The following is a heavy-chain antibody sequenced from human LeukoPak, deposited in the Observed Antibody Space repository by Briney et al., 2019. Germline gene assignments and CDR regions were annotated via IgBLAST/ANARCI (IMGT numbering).Heavy chain of an antibody. Sequence: SVKVSCKASGGTFSSYAISWVRQAPGQGLEWMGRIIPIFGTANYAQKFQGRVTITTDESTSTAYMELSSLRSEDTAVYYCARALIAAAGTGAPYYYYMDVWGKGTTVTVPS. D-gene: IGHD6-13*01. V-gene: IGHV1-69*05. CDR3: ARALIAAAGTGAPYYYYMDV. CDR1: GGTFSSYA. J-gene: IGHJ6*03. CDR2: IIPIFGTA.